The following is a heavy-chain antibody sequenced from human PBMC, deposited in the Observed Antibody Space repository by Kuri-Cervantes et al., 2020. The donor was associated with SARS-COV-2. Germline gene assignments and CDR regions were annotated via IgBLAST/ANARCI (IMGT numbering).Heavy chain of an antibody. CDR2: INHSGST. Sequence: GSLRLSCAVYGGSFSGYYWSWIRQPPGKGLEWIGEINHSGSTNYNPSLKSRVTISVDTSKNQFSLKLSSVTAADTAVYYCAREYYYDSSGYYYTRYYYYYGMDVWGQGTTVTDSS. J-gene: IGHJ6*02. V-gene: IGHV4-34*01. CDR3: AREYYYDSSGYYYTRYYYYYGMDV. CDR1: GGSFSGYY. D-gene: IGHD3-22*01.